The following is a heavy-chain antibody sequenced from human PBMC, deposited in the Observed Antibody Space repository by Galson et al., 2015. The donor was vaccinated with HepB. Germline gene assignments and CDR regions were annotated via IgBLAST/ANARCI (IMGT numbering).Heavy chain of an antibody. CDR2: IDWDDDK. CDR3: ARTHYCSSTSCSYNWFDP. V-gene: IGHV2-70*04. J-gene: IGHJ5*02. CDR1: GFSLSTSGMR. Sequence: PALVKPTQTLTLTCTFSGFSLSTSGMRVTWIRQPPGKALEWLARIDWDDDKFYSTSLKTRLTISKDTSKNQVVLTMTNMDPVDTATYYCARTHYCSSTSCSYNWFDPWGQGTLVTVSS. D-gene: IGHD2-2*01.